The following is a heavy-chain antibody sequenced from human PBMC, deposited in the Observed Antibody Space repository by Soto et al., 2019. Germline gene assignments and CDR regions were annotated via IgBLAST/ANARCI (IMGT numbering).Heavy chain of an antibody. CDR1: GFTFSSYG. J-gene: IGHJ4*02. V-gene: IGHV3-33*01. CDR2: IWYDGSNK. D-gene: IGHD4-17*01. CDR3: ARDRSFRLGATVTTTYYFDY. Sequence: TGGSLRLSCAASGFTFSSYGMHWVRQAPGKGLEWVAVIWYDGSNKYYADSVKGRFTISRDNSKNTLYLQMNSLRAEDTAVYYCARDRSFRLGATVTTTYYFDYWGQGTLVTVSS.